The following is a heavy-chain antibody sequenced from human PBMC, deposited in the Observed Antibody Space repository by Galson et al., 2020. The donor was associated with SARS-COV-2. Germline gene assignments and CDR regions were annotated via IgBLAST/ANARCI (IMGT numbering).Heavy chain of an antibody. CDR3: VTSYYDDFGYSVDY. J-gene: IGHJ4*02. D-gene: IGHD3-22*01. CDR1: GVSINTDDYY. CDR2: IYYTEST. Sequence: ASETLSLTCTVSGVSINTDDYYWNWIRQPPGKGLEWIGYIYYTESTFYSPSLRSRVTISVDTSKSQFSLELTSVTAADTAVYYCVTSYYDDFGYSVDYWGQGTLVTVSS. V-gene: IGHV4-30-4*01.